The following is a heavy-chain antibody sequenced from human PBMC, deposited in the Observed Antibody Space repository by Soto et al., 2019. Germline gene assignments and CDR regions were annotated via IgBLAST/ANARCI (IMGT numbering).Heavy chain of an antibody. V-gene: IGHV3-23*01. D-gene: IGHD6-19*01. Sequence: GGSLRLSCAASGFTFSSYAISWVRQAPGKGLEWVSAVSGSGGSTNYADSVKGRFTISRDKSKNMVFLQMNSLRAEDTAVYFCAKGMGYSSEDGMDVWGQGTTVTDSS. CDR3: AKGMGYSSEDGMDV. CDR1: GFTFSSYA. J-gene: IGHJ6*02. CDR2: VSGSGGST.